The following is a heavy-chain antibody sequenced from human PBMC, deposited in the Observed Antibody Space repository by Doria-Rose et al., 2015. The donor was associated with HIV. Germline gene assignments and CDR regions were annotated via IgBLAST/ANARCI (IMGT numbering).Heavy chain of an antibody. CDR1: GVSLSSPGMG. V-gene: IGHV2-26*01. CDR3: ARIKSSRWYHKYYFDF. J-gene: IGHJ4*02. Sequence: SGSVLVKPTETLTLTCTVSGVSLSSPGMGVSWIRQPPGKALEWLASIFSDDERSYKTSLKSRLNISRGTSKSQVVLTMPDMDPVDTATYYCARIKSSRWYHKYYFDFWGQGTLVTVSA. CDR2: IFSDDER. D-gene: IGHD6-13*01.